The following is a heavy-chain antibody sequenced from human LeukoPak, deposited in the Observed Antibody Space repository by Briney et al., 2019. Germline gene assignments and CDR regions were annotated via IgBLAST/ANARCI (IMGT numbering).Heavy chain of an antibody. CDR2: ISYDGSNK. CDR1: GFTFSSYG. J-gene: IGHJ5*02. CDR3: AKGEGYYSSDWFDP. Sequence: PGRSLRLSCAASGFTFSSYGMHWVRQAPGKGLEWVAVISYDGSNKYYADSVKGRFTISRDNSKNTLYLQMNSLRAEDTAVYYCAKGEGYYSSDWFDPWGQGTLVTVSS. V-gene: IGHV3-30*18. D-gene: IGHD3-3*01.